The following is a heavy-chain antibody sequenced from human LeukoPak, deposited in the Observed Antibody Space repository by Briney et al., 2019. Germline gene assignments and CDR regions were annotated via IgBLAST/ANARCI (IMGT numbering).Heavy chain of an antibody. CDR2: INPNSGGT. V-gene: IGHV1-2*02. CDR3: ARSSSSRDSDFDY. Sequence: ASVKVSCKASGYTFTAYYMHRVRQAPGQGLEWMGWINPNSGGTNYAQKFQGRVTMTRDTSISTVYMELSSLKSDDTAVYYCARSSSSRDSDFDYWGQGTLVTVSS. D-gene: IGHD6-19*01. J-gene: IGHJ4*02. CDR1: GYTFTAYY.